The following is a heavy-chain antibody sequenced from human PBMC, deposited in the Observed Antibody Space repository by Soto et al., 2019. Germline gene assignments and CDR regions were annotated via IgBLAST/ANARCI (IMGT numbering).Heavy chain of an antibody. V-gene: IGHV4-59*01. J-gene: IGHJ6*03. CDR3: AGHSTNKNYYYYMDV. CDR1: GGSISRYY. D-gene: IGHD5-12*01. Sequence: PSETLSLTCTVSGGSISRYYWSWIRQPPGKGLEWIGYIYYSGSTNYNPSLKSRVTISVDTSKNQFSLKLSSVTAADTAVYYCAGHSTNKNYYYYMDVWGKGTTVT. CDR2: IYYSGST.